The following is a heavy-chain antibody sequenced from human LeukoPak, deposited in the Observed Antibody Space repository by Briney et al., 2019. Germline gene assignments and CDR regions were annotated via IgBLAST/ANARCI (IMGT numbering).Heavy chain of an antibody. J-gene: IGHJ5*02. CDR3: ASYRSSGYYSWFDP. CDR1: GGSISSSSYY. V-gene: IGHV4-39*01. CDR2: IYYSGST. D-gene: IGHD3-22*01. Sequence: PSETLSLTCTVSGGSISSSSYYWGWIRQPPGKGLEWIGSIYYSGSTYYNPSLKSRVTISVDTSKNQFSLKLSSVTAADTAVYYCASYRSSGYYSWFDPWGQGTLVTVSS.